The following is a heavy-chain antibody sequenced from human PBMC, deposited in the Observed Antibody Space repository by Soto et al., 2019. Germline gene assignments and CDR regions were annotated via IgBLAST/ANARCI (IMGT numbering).Heavy chain of an antibody. CDR3: ARRGERGWFGL. CDR2: IYYSGST. Sequence: QVQLQESGPGLVKPSETLSLTCTVSGGSISSYYWNWIRQPPGKGLLWIGNIYYSGSTNYNPSLKSRVPLSVDTSKNQFSLKVDSVTAADTAMYYCARRGERGWFGLWGQGTLVTVSS. CDR1: GGSISSYY. J-gene: IGHJ5*02. V-gene: IGHV4-59*08. D-gene: IGHD3-16*01.